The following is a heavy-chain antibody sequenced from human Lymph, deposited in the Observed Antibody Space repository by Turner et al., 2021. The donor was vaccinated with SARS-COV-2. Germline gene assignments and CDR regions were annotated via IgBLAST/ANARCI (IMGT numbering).Heavy chain of an antibody. CDR3: ARYGSGGYFYYGLDV. CDR2: ISYDGSNK. D-gene: IGHD3-10*01. V-gene: IGHV3-30*04. CDR1: GFTFSTYA. Sequence: QVQLVESGGGVVQPGRSLRLSCAASGFTFSTYAIHWVRQAAGKWLEWVAVISYDGSNKYYADSVKGRVTISRDNSKNTLYLQMNSLRAEDTAVYYCARYGSGGYFYYGLDVWGQGTTVTVSS. J-gene: IGHJ6*02.